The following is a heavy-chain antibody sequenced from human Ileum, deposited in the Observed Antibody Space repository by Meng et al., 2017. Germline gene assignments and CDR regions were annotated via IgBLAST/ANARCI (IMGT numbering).Heavy chain of an antibody. CDR1: GGSVSSSGYQ. V-gene: IGHV4-61*08. D-gene: IGHD7-27*01. CDR2: AST. J-gene: IGHJ4*02. CDR3: ARDHWGSLDY. Sequence: VQLQESGPGLVRPSETLSLICAVSGGSVSSSGYQWGWIRQPPGKGLEWIGYASTNYNPSLKSRVTISVDTSKNQFSLKLTSVTAADTAVYYCARDHWGSLDYWGQGGLVTVSS.